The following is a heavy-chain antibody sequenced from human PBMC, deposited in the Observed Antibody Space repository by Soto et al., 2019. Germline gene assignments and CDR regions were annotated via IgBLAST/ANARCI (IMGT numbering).Heavy chain of an antibody. V-gene: IGHV4-34*01. J-gene: IGHJ3*02. D-gene: IGHD1-1*01. CDR2: MSHIGGT. Sequence: QVQLQQWGAGLLKPSETLSLTCAVYGGFVTSGSYYWSWIRQPPGNGLEWIGEMSHIGGTHFNPSLMSRGTISVDTSKNQFTLKMSSVTASDTALYYCARVERGTATTVVDAFDIWGPGTMVTVSS. CDR1: GGFVTSGSYY. CDR3: ARVERGTATTVVDAFDI.